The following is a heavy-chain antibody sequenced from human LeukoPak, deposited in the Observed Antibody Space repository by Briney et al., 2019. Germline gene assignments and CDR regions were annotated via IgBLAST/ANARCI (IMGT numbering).Heavy chain of an antibody. D-gene: IGHD6-19*01. CDR3: AREAMTGTRWFGP. Sequence: ASVKVSCKASGGTFSSYAISWVRQAPGQGLEWMGWISADNGNTNYAQKFQGRVTMTIDTSTRTAYMELRSLRSDDTAVYHCAREAMTGTRWFGPWGQGTLVTVSS. J-gene: IGHJ5*02. CDR2: ISADNGNT. V-gene: IGHV1-18*01. CDR1: GGTFSSYA.